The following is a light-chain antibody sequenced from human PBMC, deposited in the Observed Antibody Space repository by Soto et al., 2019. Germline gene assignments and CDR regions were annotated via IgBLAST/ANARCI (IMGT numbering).Light chain of an antibody. CDR1: SSDVGGYNY. J-gene: IGLJ2*01. CDR2: DVK. Sequence: QSVLTQPASVSGSPGQSITISCTGTSSDVGGYNYVSWYQQHPGKAPKLLIYDVKNRPSGVSNRFSGSKSGNTASLTISGLQAEDEADYYCSSYTNSSTYVVFGGGTKLTVL. CDR3: SSYTNSSTYVV. V-gene: IGLV2-14*01.